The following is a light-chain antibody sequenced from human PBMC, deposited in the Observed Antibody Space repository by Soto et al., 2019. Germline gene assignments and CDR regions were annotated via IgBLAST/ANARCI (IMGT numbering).Light chain of an antibody. Sequence: QSVLTQPPSVSGAPGQRVTISCTGSSSNIGAGYDVHWYQQLPGTAPKLLIFGNNYRPSGVPDRFSGSKSGTSASLAITGLQAEHEADYYCQSYDSSLSAVVFGGGTKLTVL. CDR3: QSYDSSLSAVV. J-gene: IGLJ2*01. V-gene: IGLV1-40*01. CDR2: GNN. CDR1: SSNIGAGYD.